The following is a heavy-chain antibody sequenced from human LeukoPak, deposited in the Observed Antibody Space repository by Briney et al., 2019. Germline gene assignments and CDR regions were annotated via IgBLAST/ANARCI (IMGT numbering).Heavy chain of an antibody. J-gene: IGHJ4*02. CDR1: GFTFSSYA. CDR3: ARNWGYFDN. V-gene: IGHV3-7*05. CDR2: IKNDGSEK. D-gene: IGHD7-27*01. Sequence: GGSLRLSCAASGFTFSSYAMIWVRQAPGKGLEWVATIKNDGSEKYYLDSVKGRFTISRDNAKNSLYLQMNSLRAEDTAVYYCARNWGYFDNWGQGTLVTVSS.